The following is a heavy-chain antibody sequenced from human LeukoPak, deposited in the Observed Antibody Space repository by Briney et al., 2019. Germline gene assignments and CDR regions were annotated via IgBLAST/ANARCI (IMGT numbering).Heavy chain of an antibody. J-gene: IGHJ4*02. Sequence: SETLSLTCAVYGGSFSSYYWSWIRQPPGKGLEWIGYIYYSGSTNYNPSLKGRVTISVDTSKNQFSLKLSSVTAADTAVYYCARLYEVYYGSGRHFDYWGQGTLVNVSS. V-gene: IGHV4-59*08. D-gene: IGHD3-10*01. CDR2: IYYSGST. CDR1: GGSFSSYY. CDR3: ARLYEVYYGSGRHFDY.